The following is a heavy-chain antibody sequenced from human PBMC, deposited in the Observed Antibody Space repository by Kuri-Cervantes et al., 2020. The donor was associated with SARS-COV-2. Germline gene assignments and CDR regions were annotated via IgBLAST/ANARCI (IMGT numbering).Heavy chain of an antibody. D-gene: IGHD2-21*01. CDR2: IYFTGNT. CDR3: ARRFGDYGQFGY. V-gene: IGHV4-59*13. J-gene: IGHJ4*02. Sequence: WETLSLTCSVSGGSISSYYWSWIRQPPGKGLEWIGNIYFTGNTNYNPALGSRVTISIDTPKNQYSLMLGSLTAAVTAVYYCARRFGDYGQFGYWGQGTLVTVSS. CDR1: GGSISSYY.